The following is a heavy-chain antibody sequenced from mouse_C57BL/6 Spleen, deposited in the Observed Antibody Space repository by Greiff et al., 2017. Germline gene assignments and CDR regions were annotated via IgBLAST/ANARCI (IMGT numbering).Heavy chain of an antibody. Sequence: VQLKQSGPVLVKPGASVKMSCKASGYTFTDYYMNWVKQSPGKSLEWIGVINPYNGDTSYNQKFKGKATLTVDNSSSTAYMQLNSLTSEDSAVYCWARAGTGYYFDYWGQGTTLTVSS. CDR3: ARAGTGYYFDY. D-gene: IGHD3-3*01. V-gene: IGHV1-19*01. CDR1: GYTFTDYY. CDR2: INPYNGDT. J-gene: IGHJ2*01.